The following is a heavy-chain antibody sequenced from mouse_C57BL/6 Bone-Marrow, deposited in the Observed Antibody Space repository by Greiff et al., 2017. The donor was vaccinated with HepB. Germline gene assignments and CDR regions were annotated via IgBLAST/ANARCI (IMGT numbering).Heavy chain of an antibody. Sequence: QVQLQQSGAELARPGASVKLSCKASGYTFTSYGIRWVKQSTGQGLEWIGEIYPRSGYTYYNEKFKGKATLTADKSSSTAYMELRSLTSEDSAVYFCAKGKAYYDYDGYCFDYWGQGTTLTVSS. CDR1: GYTFTSYG. J-gene: IGHJ2*01. CDR3: AKGKAYYDYDGYCFDY. V-gene: IGHV1-81*01. CDR2: IYPRSGYT. D-gene: IGHD2-4*01.